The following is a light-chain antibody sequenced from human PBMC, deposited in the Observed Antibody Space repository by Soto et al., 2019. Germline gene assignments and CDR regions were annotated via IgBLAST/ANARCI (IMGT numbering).Light chain of an antibody. CDR2: DAS. CDR1: QSISSW. Sequence: DIQMTQSPSTLSASVGDRVTITCRASQSISSWLAWYQQKPGKAPKLLIYDASSLESGVPSRFSGSGSGTEFTLTISRLNPDEFATYYCQQYKSYSWTFGQGTTVEIK. V-gene: IGKV1-5*01. CDR3: QQYKSYSWT. J-gene: IGKJ1*01.